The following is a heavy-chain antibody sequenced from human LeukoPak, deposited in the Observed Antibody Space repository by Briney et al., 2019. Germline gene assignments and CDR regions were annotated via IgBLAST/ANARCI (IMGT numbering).Heavy chain of an antibody. CDR2: INPNSGGT. D-gene: IGHD6-13*01. CDR3: AREAAVPFPGWDY. J-gene: IGHJ4*02. CDR1: GYSFTGYS. V-gene: IGHV1-2*02. Sequence: GASVKVSFKASGYSFTGYSIHWVRQAPGQGLEWMGWINPNSGGTNYAQKLQGRVTMTRDTSISTAYMELSRLRSDDTAVYYCAREAAVPFPGWDYWGQGALVTVSS.